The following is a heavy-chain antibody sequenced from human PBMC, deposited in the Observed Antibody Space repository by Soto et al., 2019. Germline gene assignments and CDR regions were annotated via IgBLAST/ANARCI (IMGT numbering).Heavy chain of an antibody. CDR2: IYYSGST. CDR3: ARDSPISRDGVVQDRLDP. V-gene: IGHV4-31*03. CDR1: GGSISSGGYY. J-gene: IGHJ5*02. Sequence: SETLSLTCTVSGGSISSGGYYGSWIRQHPGKGLEWIGYIYYSGSTYYNPSLKSRVTISVDTSKNQFSLKLSSVTAADTAVYYCARDSPISRDGVVQDRLDPRGQRTLDTVSA. D-gene: IGHD2-2*01.